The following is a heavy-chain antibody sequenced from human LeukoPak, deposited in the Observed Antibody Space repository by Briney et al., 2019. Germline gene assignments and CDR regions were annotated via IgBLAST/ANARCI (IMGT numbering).Heavy chain of an antibody. V-gene: IGHV7-4-1*02. Sequence: ASVKVSCKASGYTFTSYAMNWVRQAPGQGLEWMGWINTNTGNPTYAQGFTGRFVFSLDTSVSTAYPQISSLKAEDTAVYYCARDGVNYYDISGYDIWGRGTLVTVSS. J-gene: IGHJ4*02. CDR1: GYTFTSYA. CDR3: ARDGVNYYDISGYDI. D-gene: IGHD3-22*01. CDR2: INTNTGNP.